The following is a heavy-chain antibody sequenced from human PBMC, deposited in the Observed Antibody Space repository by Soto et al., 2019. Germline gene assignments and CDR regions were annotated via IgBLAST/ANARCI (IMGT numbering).Heavy chain of an antibody. CDR3: ANGGYSYGYYYYYGMDV. Sequence: QVQLVESGGGVVQPGRSLRLSCAASGFTFSSYGMHWVRQAPGKGLEWVAVISYDGSNKYYADSVKGRFTISRDNSKNTLYLQMNSLRAEDTAVYYCANGGYSYGYYYYYGMDVW. CDR1: GFTFSSYG. V-gene: IGHV3-30*18. D-gene: IGHD5-18*01. J-gene: IGHJ6*01. CDR2: ISYDGSNK.